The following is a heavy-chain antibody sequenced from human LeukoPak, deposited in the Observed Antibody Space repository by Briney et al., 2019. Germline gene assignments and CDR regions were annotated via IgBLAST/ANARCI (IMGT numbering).Heavy chain of an antibody. D-gene: IGHD6-19*01. CDR3: ARGWSSGCDWFDP. V-gene: IGHV4-30-4*01. CDR1: GGSISSGDYY. Sequence: NPSETLSLTCTVSGGSISSGDYYWSWIRQPPGKGLEWIGYIYYSGSTYYSPSLKSRVTISVDTSKNQFSLKLSSVTAADTAVYYCARGWSSGCDWFDPWGQGTLVTVSS. J-gene: IGHJ5*02. CDR2: IYYSGST.